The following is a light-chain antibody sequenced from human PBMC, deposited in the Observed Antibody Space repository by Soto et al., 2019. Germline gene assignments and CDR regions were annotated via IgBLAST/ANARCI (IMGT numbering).Light chain of an antibody. V-gene: IGLV2-18*02. J-gene: IGLJ1*01. Sequence: QSVLTQTPSVSGSPGQSVTISCTGTSTDFVSYNRVSWYQQPPGTAPKLMIYEVSKRPSGVPDRFSGSKSGNTASLTISGLQAADEADYFCKSYAGSNTYVFGSGTKVTVL. CDR2: EVS. CDR1: STDFVSYNR. CDR3: KSYAGSNTYV.